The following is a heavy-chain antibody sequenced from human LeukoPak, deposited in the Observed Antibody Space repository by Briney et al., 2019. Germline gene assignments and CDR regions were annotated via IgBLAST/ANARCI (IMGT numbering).Heavy chain of an antibody. CDR3: ARDRGWFLDY. V-gene: IGHV1-2*02. J-gene: IGHJ4*02. D-gene: IGHD6-19*01. CDR1: GYTFTGYY. Sequence: ASVKVSCKASGYTFTGYYMHWVRQAPGQGLEWMAWINPNTGATKYSQKFPDRVTVTSDTSSSTAYMEVTSLTSDDTAVYYCARDRGWFLDYWGQGSLLIVSS. CDR2: INPNTGAT.